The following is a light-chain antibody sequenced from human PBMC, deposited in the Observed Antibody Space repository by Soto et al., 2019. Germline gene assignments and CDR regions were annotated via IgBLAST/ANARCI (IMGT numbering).Light chain of an antibody. V-gene: IGLV2-14*01. CDR2: EVS. J-gene: IGLJ2*01. Sequence: QSALTQPASVSGSPGQSITISCTGTSSDVGFYNYVSWYQQHPSKAPKLMIYEVSHRPSGVSNRFSGSKSGNTASLTISGLQAEDEANYYCSSYTSSSTLVFGGGTKVTVL. CDR3: SSYTSSSTLV. CDR1: SSDVGFYNY.